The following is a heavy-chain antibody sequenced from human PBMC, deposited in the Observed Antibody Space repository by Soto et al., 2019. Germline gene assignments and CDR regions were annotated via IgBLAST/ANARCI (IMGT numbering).Heavy chain of an antibody. J-gene: IGHJ3*01. CDR2: IYYSGST. Sequence: SETLSLTCTVSGGSISSSVYYWGWIRQPPGKGLEWIGSIYYSGSTYYNPSLKSRVTISVDTSKNQFSLKLSSVAAADTAVHYCARLLLIIWSWGEAFVFWCTGIMV. CDR3: ARLLLIIWSWGEAFVF. V-gene: IGHV4-39*01. D-gene: IGHD3-16*01. CDR1: GGSISSSVYY.